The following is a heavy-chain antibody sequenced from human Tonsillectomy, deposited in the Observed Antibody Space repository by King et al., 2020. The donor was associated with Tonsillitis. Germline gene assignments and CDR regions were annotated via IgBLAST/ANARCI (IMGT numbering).Heavy chain of an antibody. D-gene: IGHD3-9*01. CDR2: ISGSSATI. Sequence: VQLVESGGGLVQPGGSLRLSCAASGFTFSSYSMNWVRQAPGKGLEWVSHISGSSATIYSADSVMGRFTISRDNAKNSLYLQMNSLRDEDTAVYYCARDWVYDILTGYPYGMDVWGQGTTVTVSS. CDR1: GFTFSSYS. J-gene: IGHJ6*02. CDR3: ARDWVYDILTGYPYGMDV. V-gene: IGHV3-48*02.